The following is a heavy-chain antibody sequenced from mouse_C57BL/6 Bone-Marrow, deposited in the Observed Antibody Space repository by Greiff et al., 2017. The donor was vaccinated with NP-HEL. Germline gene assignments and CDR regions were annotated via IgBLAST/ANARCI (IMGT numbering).Heavy chain of an antibody. V-gene: IGHV14-4*01. CDR3: TRYYYDYFDY. CDR1: GFNIKDDY. D-gene: IGHD1-1*01. J-gene: IGHJ2*01. CDR2: IDPENGDT. Sequence: DVKLVESGAELVRPGASVKLSCTASGFNIKDDYMHWVKQRPEQGLEWIGWIDPENGDTEYASKFQGKATITADTSSNTAYLQLSSLTSEDTAVYYCTRYYYDYFDYWGQGTTLTVSS.